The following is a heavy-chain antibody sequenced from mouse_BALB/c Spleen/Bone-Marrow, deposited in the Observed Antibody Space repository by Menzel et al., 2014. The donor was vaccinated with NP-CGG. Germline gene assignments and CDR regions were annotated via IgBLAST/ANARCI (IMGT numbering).Heavy chain of an antibody. Sequence: VQVVESGPGLVQPSQSLSITCTVSGFSLTSYGVHWVRQSPGKGLEWLGVIWSGGSTDYNAAFISRLSISKDNSKSQVFFKMNSLQANDTAIYYCARAYGNYVAWFAYWGQGTLATVSA. CDR3: ARAYGNYVAWFAY. V-gene: IGHV2-2*02. CDR2: IWSGGST. D-gene: IGHD2-10*02. J-gene: IGHJ3*01. CDR1: GFSLTSYG.